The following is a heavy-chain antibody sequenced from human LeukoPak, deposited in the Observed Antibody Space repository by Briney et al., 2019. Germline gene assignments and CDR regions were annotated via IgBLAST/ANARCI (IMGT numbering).Heavy chain of an antibody. Sequence: SETLSLTCAVCGVSISDYYWSWIRDPPGKGRECIGYMSYSGGSNYNPSLKSRVTISVDPAKNQCSLRLNSVTAADTAVYYCARAQDSEYDWDSWGQGTLIIVSS. D-gene: IGHD3-3*01. CDR2: MSYSGGS. CDR3: ARAQDSEYDWDS. J-gene: IGHJ4*02. CDR1: GVSISDYY. V-gene: IGHV4-59*01.